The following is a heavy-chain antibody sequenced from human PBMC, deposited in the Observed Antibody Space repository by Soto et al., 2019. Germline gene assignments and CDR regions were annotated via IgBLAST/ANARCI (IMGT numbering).Heavy chain of an antibody. Sequence: GASVKVSCKASGYTFTSYCMHWVRQAPGQGLEWMGIINPSGGSTSYAQKFQGRVTMTRDTSTSTVYMELSSLRSEDTAVYYCARDRGGSPLDLIGHTYYFDYWGQGTLVTVSS. D-gene: IGHD3-16*01. CDR3: ARDRGGSPLDLIGHTYYFDY. CDR1: GYTFTSYC. J-gene: IGHJ4*02. CDR2: INPSGGST. V-gene: IGHV1-46*01.